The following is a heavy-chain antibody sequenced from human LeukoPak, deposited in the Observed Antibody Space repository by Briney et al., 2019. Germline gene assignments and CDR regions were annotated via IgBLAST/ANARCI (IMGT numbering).Heavy chain of an antibody. D-gene: IGHD2-2*01. CDR3: ARLKFVVDQDAFDI. V-gene: IGHV4-59*01. J-gene: IGHJ3*02. Sequence: SETLSLTCTVSGGSISSYYWSWIRQPPGKGLGWIGYIYYSGSTNYNPSLKSRVTMSVDTSKNQFSLKLSSVTAADTAVYYCARLKFVVDQDAFDIWGQGTMVTVSS. CDR2: IYYSGST. CDR1: GGSISSYY.